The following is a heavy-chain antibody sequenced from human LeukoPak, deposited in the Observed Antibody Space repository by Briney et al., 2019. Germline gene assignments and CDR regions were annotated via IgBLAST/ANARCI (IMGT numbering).Heavy chain of an antibody. Sequence: SETLSLTCTVSGGSISSSYYYWGWIRQPPGKGLEWIGEINHSGSTNYNPSLKSRVTISVDTSKNQFSLKLSSVTAADTAVYYCARGQEDSGSYSFDYWGQGTLVTVSS. D-gene: IGHD1-26*01. CDR2: INHSGST. CDR3: ARGQEDSGSYSFDY. CDR1: GGSISSSYYY. J-gene: IGHJ4*02. V-gene: IGHV4-39*07.